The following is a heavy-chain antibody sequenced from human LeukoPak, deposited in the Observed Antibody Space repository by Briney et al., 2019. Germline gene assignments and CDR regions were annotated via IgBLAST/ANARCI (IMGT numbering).Heavy chain of an antibody. CDR2: INPSGGST. J-gene: IGHJ4*02. D-gene: IGHD3-10*01. Sequence: ASVKVSCKTSGYIFTRYGINWVRQAPGQGLEWMGIINPSGGSTSYAQKFQGRVTMTRDTSTSTVYMELSSLRSEDTAVYYCARDYREWGPLWFGELRGGYFDYWGQGTLVTVSS. CDR1: GYIFTRYG. V-gene: IGHV1-46*01. CDR3: ARDYREWGPLWFGELRGGYFDY.